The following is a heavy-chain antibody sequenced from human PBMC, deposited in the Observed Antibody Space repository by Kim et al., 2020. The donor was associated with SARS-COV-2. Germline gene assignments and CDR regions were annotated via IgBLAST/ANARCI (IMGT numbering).Heavy chain of an antibody. CDR3: ARDGADYDILTGYPRGYYYYGMDV. V-gene: IGHV3-33*01. Sequence: GGSLRLSCAASGFTFSSYGMHWVRQAPGKGLEWVAVIWYDGSNKYYADSVKGRFTISRDNSKNTLYLQMNSLRAEDTAVYYCARDGADYDILTGYPRGYYYYGMDVWGQGTTVTVSS. CDR2: IWYDGSNK. J-gene: IGHJ6*02. D-gene: IGHD3-9*01. CDR1: GFTFSSYG.